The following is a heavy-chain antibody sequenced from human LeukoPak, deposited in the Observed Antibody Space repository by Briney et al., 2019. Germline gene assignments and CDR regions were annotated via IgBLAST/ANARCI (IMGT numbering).Heavy chain of an antibody. V-gene: IGHV4-34*01. D-gene: IGHD6-19*01. CDR1: GGSFSGYY. CDR2: INHSGST. CDR3: ASSGWDYYFDY. Sequence: PSETLSLTCAVYGGSFSGYYWSWIRQPPGKRLEWIGEINHSGSTNYNPSLKSRVTISVDTSKNQFFLKLSSVTAADTAVYYCASSGWDYYFDYWGQGTLVTVSS. J-gene: IGHJ4*02.